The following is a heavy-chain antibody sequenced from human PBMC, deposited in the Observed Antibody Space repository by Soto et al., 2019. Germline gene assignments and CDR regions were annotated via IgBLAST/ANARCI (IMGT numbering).Heavy chain of an antibody. V-gene: IGHV3-23*01. J-gene: IGHJ4*02. CDR2: ISGSGGST. CDR3: AKDTTGTTWLIDY. CDR1: GFTFSSYA. Sequence: EVQLLESGGGLVQPGGSLRLSCAASGFTFSSYAMSWVRQAPGKGLEWVSAISGSGGSTYYADSVKGRFTISRDNSKNTLYLQMNTLTAEDTAVYYCAKDTTGTTWLIDYWGQGPLVTVSS. D-gene: IGHD1-1*01.